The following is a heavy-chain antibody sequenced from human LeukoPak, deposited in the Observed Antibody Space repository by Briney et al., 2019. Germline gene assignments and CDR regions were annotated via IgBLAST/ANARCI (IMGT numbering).Heavy chain of an antibody. CDR1: RGSMSDYF. CDR2: INHSGST. J-gene: IGHJ4*02. Sequence: PSETLSLTCNVSRGSMSDYFWSWIRQPPGKGLEWIGEINHSGSTNYNPSLKSRVTISVDTSKNQFSLKLSSVTAADTAVYYCARAAYYYDSSGYSTPFDYWGQGTLVTVSS. D-gene: IGHD3-22*01. V-gene: IGHV4-34*01. CDR3: ARAAYYYDSSGYSTPFDY.